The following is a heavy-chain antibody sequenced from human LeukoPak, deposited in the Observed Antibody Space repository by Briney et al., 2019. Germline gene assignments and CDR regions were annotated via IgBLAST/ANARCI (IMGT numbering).Heavy chain of an antibody. J-gene: IGHJ5*02. Sequence: GGSLRLSCAASGFTFNSYGMTWVRQAPGKGLAWVSSISGSGRSTYYADSVKGRFTISRDNSENTVYLQMNSLRAEDTAVYYCAKGMSWFEPWGQGTLVTVSS. CDR3: AKGMSWFEP. V-gene: IGHV3-23*01. CDR2: ISGSGRST. CDR1: GFTFNSYG.